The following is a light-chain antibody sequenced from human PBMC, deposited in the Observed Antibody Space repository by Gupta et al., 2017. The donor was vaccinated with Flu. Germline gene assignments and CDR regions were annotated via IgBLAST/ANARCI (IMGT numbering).Light chain of an antibody. V-gene: IGKV1-39*01. Sequence: PSTLSASVGDRVIITCRASETIRNYVNWYQQKPGKAPKLLIYSASNLQSGVPSRFSGSGSGTDFTLTISSLQPEDFATYSCQQSFSTPYTFGQGTKVDIK. CDR1: ETIRNY. CDR2: SAS. CDR3: QQSFSTPYT. J-gene: IGKJ2*01.